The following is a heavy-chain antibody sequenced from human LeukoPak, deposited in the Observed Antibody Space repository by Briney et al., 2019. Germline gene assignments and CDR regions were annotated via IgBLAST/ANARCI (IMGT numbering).Heavy chain of an antibody. Sequence: SETLSLTCAVYGGSFSGYYWSWIRQPPGKGLEWIGEINHSGSTNYNPSLKSRVTISVDTSKNQFSLKLSSVTAADTAVYYCARVHSGWWGVFDPWGQGTLVTVSS. J-gene: IGHJ5*02. V-gene: IGHV4-34*01. CDR3: ARVHSGWWGVFDP. CDR2: INHSGST. D-gene: IGHD6-19*01. CDR1: GGSFSGYY.